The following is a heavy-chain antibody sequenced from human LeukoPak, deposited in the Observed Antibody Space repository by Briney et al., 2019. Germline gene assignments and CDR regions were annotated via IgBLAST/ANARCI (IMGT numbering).Heavy chain of an antibody. CDR1: GSTFSSYW. Sequence: GGSLRLSCAASGSTFSSYWMHWVRHTPGRGLVWVSAINSDGGTTTYADSEQGRFIISRDNPKSTLYLQMNSLRAEDTAVYYCARGSRFSLDVWGQGTTVTVS. CDR2: INSDGGTT. CDR3: ARGSRFSLDV. J-gene: IGHJ6*02. V-gene: IGHV3-74*01. D-gene: IGHD3-3*01.